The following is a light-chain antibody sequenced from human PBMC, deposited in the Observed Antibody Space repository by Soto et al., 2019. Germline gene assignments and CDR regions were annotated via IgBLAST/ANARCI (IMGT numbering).Light chain of an antibody. V-gene: IGLV2-14*01. J-gene: IGLJ2*01. Sequence: QSALTQPASVSGSPGQSITISCTITSSDVDAYTYVSWYQHHPGKAPKLIIYEVSYRPSGISNRFSGSKSGNTASLTISGLRAEDEADYYCNSYTSSTTLDVFGGGTKLTVL. CDR3: NSYTSSTTLDV. CDR1: SSDVDAYTY. CDR2: EVS.